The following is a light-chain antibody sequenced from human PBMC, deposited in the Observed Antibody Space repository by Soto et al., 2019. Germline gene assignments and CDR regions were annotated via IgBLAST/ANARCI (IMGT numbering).Light chain of an antibody. CDR2: GAS. V-gene: IGKV3-20*01. CDR3: QQYGSSFT. Sequence: EIVLTQSPGTLSLSPGERATLSCRASQSVSSSYLAWYQQKPGQAPRLLIYGASSRATGIPDRFSGSGSGTDFTLTISRLEPEDFAVYYCQQYGSSFTCGPGIKVDIK. CDR1: QSVSSSY. J-gene: IGKJ3*01.